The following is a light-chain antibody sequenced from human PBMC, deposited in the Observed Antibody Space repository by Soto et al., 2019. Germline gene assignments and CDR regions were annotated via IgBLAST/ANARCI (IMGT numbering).Light chain of an antibody. CDR1: QSISGY. Sequence: DIQMTQSPSSVSASVGDRVTITCRASQSISGYLNWYQQKPGKAPKLLIYAVSTFQTGVPSRFSGSGFGTGFTLTISSLQPEDFATYYCQQSYNAPFTFGQGTRLEIK. CDR2: AVS. J-gene: IGKJ5*01. CDR3: QQSYNAPFT. V-gene: IGKV1-39*01.